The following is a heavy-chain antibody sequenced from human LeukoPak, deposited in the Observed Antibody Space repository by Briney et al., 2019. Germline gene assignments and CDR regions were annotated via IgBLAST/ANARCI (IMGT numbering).Heavy chain of an antibody. CDR2: TSYDGSNK. V-gene: IGHV3-30-3*01. CDR3: ARFYSYGFSFDY. CDR1: GFTFNAYH. D-gene: IGHD5-18*01. J-gene: IGHJ4*02. Sequence: GGSLRLSCAASGFTFNAYHMNWVRQAPGKGLEWVAVTSYDGSNKYYADSVKGRFTISRDNSKNTLYLQMNSLRAEDTAVYYCARFYSYGFSFDYWGQGTLVTVSS.